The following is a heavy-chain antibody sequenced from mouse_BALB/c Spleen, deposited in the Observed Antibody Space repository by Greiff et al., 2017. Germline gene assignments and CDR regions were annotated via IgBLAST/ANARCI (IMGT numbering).Heavy chain of an antibody. CDR3: ARTYGNFSCFAY. CDR1: GFSLTSYG. Sequence: QVQLKESGPGLVQPSQSLSITCTVSGFSLTSYGVHWVRQSPGKGLEWLGVIWSGGSTDYNAAFISRRSISKDNSKSQVFFKINSLQANDTAIYYCARTYGNFSCFAYWGQGTLVTVAA. D-gene: IGHD2-1*01. V-gene: IGHV2-2*02. CDR2: IWSGGST. J-gene: IGHJ3*01.